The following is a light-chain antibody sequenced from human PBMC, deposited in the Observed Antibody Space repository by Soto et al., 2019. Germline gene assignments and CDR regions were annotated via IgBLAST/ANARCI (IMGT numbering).Light chain of an antibody. Sequence: EIVLTQSPGTLSLSPGERATLSCRASQSVSSSFLAWYQQRPGQAPRLLIYGVSTRATGIPDRFSGSGSGTDFTLTISRLEPEDSARYSCQQYDTSPPTFGQGTKV. CDR1: QSVSSSF. CDR3: QQYDTSPPT. J-gene: IGKJ1*01. CDR2: GVS. V-gene: IGKV3-20*01.